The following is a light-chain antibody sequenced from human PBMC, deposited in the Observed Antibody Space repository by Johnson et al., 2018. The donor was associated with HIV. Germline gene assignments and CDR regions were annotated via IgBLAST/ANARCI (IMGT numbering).Light chain of an antibody. V-gene: IGLV1-51*01. CDR3: GTWDSSLSYGV. CDR2: DNN. J-gene: IGLJ1*01. Sequence: QSVLTQPPSVSAAPGQKVTISCSGSSSNIGNNYVSWYQQLPGTAPKLLIYDNNKRPSGIPDRFSGSKSGTSATLGITGLQTGDEADYYCGTWDSSLSYGVVGTGTKVTVL. CDR1: SSNIGNNY.